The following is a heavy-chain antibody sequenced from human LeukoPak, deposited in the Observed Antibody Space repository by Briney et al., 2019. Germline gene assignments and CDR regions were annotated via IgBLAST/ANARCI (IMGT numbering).Heavy chain of an antibody. D-gene: IGHD3-3*01. CDR1: GFTFSSYA. CDR3: AKFHYDFWSGYLLFDY. Sequence: GGSLRLSCAASGFTFSSYAMSWVRQAPGKGLEWVSAISGSGGSTYYADSVKGRFTISRDNSKNTLYLQMNSLRAEDTAVYYCAKFHYDFWSGYLLFDYWGQGTLVTVSS. V-gene: IGHV3-23*01. CDR2: ISGSGGST. J-gene: IGHJ4*02.